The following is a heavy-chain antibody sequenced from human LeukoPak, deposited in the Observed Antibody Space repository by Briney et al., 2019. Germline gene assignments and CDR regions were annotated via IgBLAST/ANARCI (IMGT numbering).Heavy chain of an antibody. CDR1: GGSVSGYY. J-gene: IGHJ4*02. CDR2: INHSGST. Sequence: PSETLSLTCAVYGGSVSGYYWSWIRQPPGKGLEWIGEINHSGSTNYNPSLKSRVTISVDTSKNQFSLKLSSVTAADTAVYYCARFLYRYYFDYWGQGTLVTVSS. D-gene: IGHD2-2*02. V-gene: IGHV4-34*01. CDR3: ARFLYRYYFDY.